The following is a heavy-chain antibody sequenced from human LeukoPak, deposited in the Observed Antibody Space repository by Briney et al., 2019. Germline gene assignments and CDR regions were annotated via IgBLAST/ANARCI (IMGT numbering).Heavy chain of an antibody. CDR1: GFTFSSYS. CDR2: ISSSSSYI. V-gene: IGHV3-21*01. D-gene: IGHD3-16*01. Sequence: KPGGSLRLSCAASGFTFSSYSMNWVRQAPGKGLEWVSSISSSSSYIYYAASVKGRFTISRDNAKNSLYLQMNSLRAEDTAVYYCARYGVGDYFDYWGQGTLVTVSS. CDR3: ARYGVGDYFDY. J-gene: IGHJ4*02.